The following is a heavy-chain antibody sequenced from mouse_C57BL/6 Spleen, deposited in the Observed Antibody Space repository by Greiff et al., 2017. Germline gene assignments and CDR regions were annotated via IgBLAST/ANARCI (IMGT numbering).Heavy chain of an antibody. CDR2: ISSGSSTI. Sequence: EVMLVESGGGLVKPGGSLKLSCAASGFTFSDYGMHWVRQAPEKGLEWVAYISSGSSTIYYADTVKGRFTLSRDNAKNTLFLQMTSLRSEDTAMYYCAMNSFAYWGQGTLVTVSA. CDR1: GFTFSDYG. V-gene: IGHV5-17*01. CDR3: AMNSFAY. J-gene: IGHJ3*01.